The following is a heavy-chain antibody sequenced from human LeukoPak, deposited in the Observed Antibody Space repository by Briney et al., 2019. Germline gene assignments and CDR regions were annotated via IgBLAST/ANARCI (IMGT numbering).Heavy chain of an antibody. Sequence: GGSLRLSCAASGFIFSSYGMHWVRQAPGKGLEWVAVIWYDGSNKYYADSVKGRFTISRDNSKNTLYLQMNSLRAEDTAVYYCAREGYGSGTKNDAFDIWGQGTMVTISS. CDR3: AREGYGSGTKNDAFDI. J-gene: IGHJ3*02. CDR2: IWYDGSNK. CDR1: GFIFSSYG. V-gene: IGHV3-33*01. D-gene: IGHD3-10*01.